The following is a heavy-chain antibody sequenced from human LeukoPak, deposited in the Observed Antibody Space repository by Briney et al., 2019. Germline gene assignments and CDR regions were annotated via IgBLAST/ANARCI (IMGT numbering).Heavy chain of an antibody. CDR1: GGSISSGDYY. CDR3: ARVMEGYYYDSSGYYLWSDP. D-gene: IGHD3-22*01. CDR2: IYYSGST. V-gene: IGHV4-30-4*01. J-gene: IGHJ5*02. Sequence: SQTLSLTCTVSGGSISSGDYYWSWIRQPPGKGLEWIGYIYYSGSTYYNPSLKSRVTISVDTSKNQFSLKLSSVTAADTAVYYCARVMEGYYYDSSGYYLWSDPWGQGTLVTVSS.